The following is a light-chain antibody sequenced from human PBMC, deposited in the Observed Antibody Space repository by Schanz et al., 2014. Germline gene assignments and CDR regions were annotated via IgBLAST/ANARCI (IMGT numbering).Light chain of an antibody. Sequence: EIVLTQSPGTLSLSPGERATLSCRASQSVSSSYLAWYQQKPGQAPRLLIYGASSRATGIPARFSGSGSGTEFTLTISSLQSEDFAVYYCQLYDNSPLYTFGRGTKLEIK. CDR3: QLYDNSPLYT. CDR1: QSVSSSY. V-gene: IGKV3-20*01. CDR2: GAS. J-gene: IGKJ2*01.